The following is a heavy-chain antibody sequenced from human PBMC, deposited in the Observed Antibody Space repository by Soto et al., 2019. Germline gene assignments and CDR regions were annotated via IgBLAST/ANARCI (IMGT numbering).Heavy chain of an antibody. D-gene: IGHD2-2*01. CDR3: ARNLVPRGGVPAAPMPDY. Sequence: QVQLVQSGAEVKKPGSSVKVSCKASGGTFSSYTISWVRQAPGQGLEWMGRIIPILGIANYAQKFQGRVTITADKSTSTAYMELSSLSSEDTAVYYCARNLVPRGGVPAAPMPDYWGQGTLVTVSS. V-gene: IGHV1-69*02. J-gene: IGHJ4*02. CDR1: GGTFSSYT. CDR2: IIPILGIA.